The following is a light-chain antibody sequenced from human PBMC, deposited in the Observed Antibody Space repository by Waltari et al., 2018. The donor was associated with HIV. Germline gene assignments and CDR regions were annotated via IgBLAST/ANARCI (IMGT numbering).Light chain of an antibody. CDR3: QSADNSGTYDVV. CDR1: ALTKQY. V-gene: IGLV3-25*03. J-gene: IGLJ2*01. Sequence: SYDLTQPPSVSVSPGQTARITCSGDALTKQYVYWYQQKPGQAPVLVISKGKERHSGIPSRFAGFSSGTTVTLTISGVQAEDEADYYCQSADNSGTYDVVFGGGTKLTVL. CDR2: KGK.